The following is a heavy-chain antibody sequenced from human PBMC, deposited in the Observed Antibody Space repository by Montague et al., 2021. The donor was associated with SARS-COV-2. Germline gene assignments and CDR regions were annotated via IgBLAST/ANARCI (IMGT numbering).Heavy chain of an antibody. J-gene: IGHJ6*02. V-gene: IGHV4-34*01. CDR2: INHSGRT. Sequence: SETLSLTCAVYGGSFSGYYWSWIRQPPGKGLEWIGEINHSGRTNYNPSLKSRVTISVDTSKNQFSLKLSSVTAADTAVYYCAGVRYYGSGTSLGMHVWGQGTTVTVSS. CDR1: GGSFSGYY. D-gene: IGHD3-10*01. CDR3: AGVRYYGSGTSLGMHV.